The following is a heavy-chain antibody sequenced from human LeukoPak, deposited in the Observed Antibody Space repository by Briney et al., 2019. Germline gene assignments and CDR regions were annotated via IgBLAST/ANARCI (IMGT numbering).Heavy chain of an antibody. CDR3: ARFYDSSGYMGYYYYMDV. V-gene: IGHV3-53*01. CDR1: GFTVSSNY. Sequence: GGSLRLSCAASGFTVSSNYMSWVRQAPGKGLEWVSVIYSGGSTYYADSVKGRFTISRDNSKNTLYLQMNSLRAEDTAVYYCARFYDSSGYMGYYYYMDVWGKGTTVTVSS. J-gene: IGHJ6*03. CDR2: IYSGGST. D-gene: IGHD3-22*01.